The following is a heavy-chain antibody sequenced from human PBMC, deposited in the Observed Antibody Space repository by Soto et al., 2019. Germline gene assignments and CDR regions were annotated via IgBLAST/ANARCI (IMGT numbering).Heavy chain of an antibody. CDR2: IYYSGST. CDR1: GSSISSSNHY. D-gene: IGHD3-16*02. CDR3: ARRPIMITLGGVIDYYLAF. Sequence: PSETLSLTCAVSGSSISSSNHYWDWIRQPPGKGPDWVGRIYYSGSTYYNPSLKSRVTISVDTSKNQFSLKLTSVSAADPAVYYCARRPIMITLGGVIDYYLAFWGQGALVTLAS. J-gene: IGHJ4*02. V-gene: IGHV4-39*01.